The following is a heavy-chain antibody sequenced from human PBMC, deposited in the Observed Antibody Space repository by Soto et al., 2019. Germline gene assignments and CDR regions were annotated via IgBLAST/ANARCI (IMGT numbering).Heavy chain of an antibody. V-gene: IGHV4-34*01. Sequence: SETLSLTCAVYGGSFSGYYWSWIRQPPGKGLEWIGEINHSGSTNYNPSLKSRVTISVDTSKNQFSLKLSSVTAADTAVYYCARRKLRLFPFDYWGQGTLVTVSS. CDR1: GGSFSGYY. J-gene: IGHJ4*02. D-gene: IGHD2-15*01. CDR2: INHSGST. CDR3: ARRKLRLFPFDY.